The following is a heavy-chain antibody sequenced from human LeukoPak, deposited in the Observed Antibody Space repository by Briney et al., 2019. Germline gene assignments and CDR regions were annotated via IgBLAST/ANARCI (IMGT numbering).Heavy chain of an antibody. CDR1: GYTFTGYY. CDR2: INPNSGGT. J-gene: IGHJ5*02. D-gene: IGHD6-13*01. CDR3: ARDLGSYSSSSFDP. Sequence: GASVKVSCKASGYTFTGYYMHWVRQAPGQGLEWMGWINPNSGGTNYAQKFQGRVTMTRDTSISTAYMELSRLRSDDTAVYYCARDLGSYSSSSFDPWGQGTLVTVSS. V-gene: IGHV1-2*02.